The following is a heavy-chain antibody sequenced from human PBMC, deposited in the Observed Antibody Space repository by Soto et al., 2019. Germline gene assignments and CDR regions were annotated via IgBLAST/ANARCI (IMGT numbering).Heavy chain of an antibody. CDR2: INPSGGST. J-gene: IGHJ4*02. CDR3: ARGEYYDFWSGYGEIPAVPQRFDY. V-gene: IGHV1-46*01. D-gene: IGHD3-3*01. CDR1: GYTFTSYY. Sequence: SVKVSCKASGYTFTSYYMHWVRQAPGQGLEWMGIINPSGGSTSYAQKFQSRVTMTRDTSTSTVYMELSSLRSEDTAVYYCARGEYYDFWSGYGEIPAVPQRFDYWGQGTLVTVSS.